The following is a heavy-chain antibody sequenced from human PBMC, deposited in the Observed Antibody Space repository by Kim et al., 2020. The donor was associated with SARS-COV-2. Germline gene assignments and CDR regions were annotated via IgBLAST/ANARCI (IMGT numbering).Heavy chain of an antibody. V-gene: IGHV3-15*01. Sequence: GTTDYAAPVKGRFTISRDDSKNTLYLQMNSLKTEDTAVYYCTTDDGYNYYWGQGTLVTVSS. CDR2: GTT. CDR3: TTDDGYNYY. D-gene: IGHD5-12*01. J-gene: IGHJ4*02.